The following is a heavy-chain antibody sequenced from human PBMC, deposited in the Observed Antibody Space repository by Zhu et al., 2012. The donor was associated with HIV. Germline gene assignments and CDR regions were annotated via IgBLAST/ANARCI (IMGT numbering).Heavy chain of an antibody. J-gene: IGHJ4*02. Sequence: QVQLQESGPGLVKPSETLSLTCTVSGGSISSYYWSWIRQPPGKGLEWIGYIYYSGSTSYNPSLKSRVTISVDTSKNQFSLKLSSVTAADTAVYYCARDRGSSWSRPYYFDYWGQGTLVTVSS. CDR1: GGSISSYY. CDR2: IYYSGST. V-gene: IGHV4-59*01. D-gene: IGHD6-13*01. CDR3: ARDRGSSWSRPYYFDY.